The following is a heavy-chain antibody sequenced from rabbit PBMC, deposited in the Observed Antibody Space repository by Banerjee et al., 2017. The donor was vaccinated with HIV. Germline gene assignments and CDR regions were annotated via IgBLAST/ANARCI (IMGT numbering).Heavy chain of an antibody. Sequence: QEQLEESGGDLVKPEGSLTITCTASGFSFSSGYYMCWVRQAPGKGLELIACIYPGFGITNYANSVKGRFTISSDNAQNTVFLQMTSLTASDTATYFCARWGAGINYHIFNLWGQGTLVTVS. J-gene: IGHJ4*01. V-gene: IGHV1S45*01. CDR3: ARWGAGINYHIFNL. D-gene: IGHD8-1*01. CDR1: GFSFSSGYY. CDR2: IYPGFGIT.